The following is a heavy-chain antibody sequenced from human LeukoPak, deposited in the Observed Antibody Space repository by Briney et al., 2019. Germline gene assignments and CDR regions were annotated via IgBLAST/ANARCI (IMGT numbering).Heavy chain of an antibody. J-gene: IGHJ4*02. Sequence: GGSLRLSCAASGFTFSSYGMHWVRQAPGKGLEWVSSISSSSSYIYYADSVKGRFTISRDNDKNSLYLQMNSLRDEDTAVYYCVTGLMGGTNYWGQGTLVTVSS. V-gene: IGHV3-21*01. D-gene: IGHD2-8*01. CDR3: VTGLMGGTNY. CDR2: ISSSSSYI. CDR1: GFTFSSYG.